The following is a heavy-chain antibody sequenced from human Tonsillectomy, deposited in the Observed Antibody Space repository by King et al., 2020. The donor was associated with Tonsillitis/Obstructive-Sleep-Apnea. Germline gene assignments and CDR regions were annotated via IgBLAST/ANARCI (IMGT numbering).Heavy chain of an antibody. V-gene: IGHV5-10-1*01. CDR2: INPRDTYT. CDR1: GYSFTSKW. D-gene: IGHD6-19*01. Sequence: MQLVPSGAEVKKPGESLRISCKGSGYSFTSKWISWVRQMPGKGLEWMGRINPRDTYTNYSPSFQGHVTISVDKSISTAYLQWSSLKASDSAMYYCARSAYSSGWPYWYFDLWGRGTLVTVSS. J-gene: IGHJ2*01. CDR3: ARSAYSSGWPYWYFDL.